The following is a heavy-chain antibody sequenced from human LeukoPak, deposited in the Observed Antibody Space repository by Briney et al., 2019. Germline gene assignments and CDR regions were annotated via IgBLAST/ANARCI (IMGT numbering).Heavy chain of an antibody. CDR3: AKPARTDYVDY. V-gene: IGHV3-23*01. CDR2: INGGGSST. J-gene: IGHJ4*02. D-gene: IGHD1-14*01. Sequence: PGGSLRLSCAASGFTFSTYNMNWVRQAPGKGLEWVSAINGGGSSTYYADSVKGRFTISRDNSKNTLYLQMNSLRAEDTAVYYCAKPARTDYVDYWGQGTLVTVSS. CDR1: GFTFSTYN.